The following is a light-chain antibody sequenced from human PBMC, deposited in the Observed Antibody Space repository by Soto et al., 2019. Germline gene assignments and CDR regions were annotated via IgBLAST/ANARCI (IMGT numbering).Light chain of an antibody. CDR2: DVS. CDR1: SSDVGRYNY. V-gene: IGLV2-14*01. J-gene: IGLJ1*01. CDR3: SSFTSSSTVV. Sequence: QSVLAQPASVSGSPGQSITISCTGTSSDVGRYNYVSWFQQHPGKAPKLMIYDVSNWPSGVSDRFSGSKSGNTASLTISGLQAEDEADYYCSSFTSSSTVVFGTRTKLTVL.